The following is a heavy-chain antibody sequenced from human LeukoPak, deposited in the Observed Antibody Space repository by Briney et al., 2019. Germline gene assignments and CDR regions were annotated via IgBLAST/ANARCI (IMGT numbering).Heavy chain of an antibody. CDR3: ARCIVGAANWFDP. CDR2: ISSSISTK. Sequence: PGGSLRLSCAASGFTFSSYSMNWVRQAPGKGLEWVSYISSSISTKYYADSVKGRFTISRDNAKNSLYLQMNSLRAEDTAVYYCARCIVGAANWFDPWGQGTLVTVSS. CDR1: GFTFSSYS. J-gene: IGHJ5*01. V-gene: IGHV3-48*01. D-gene: IGHD1-26*01.